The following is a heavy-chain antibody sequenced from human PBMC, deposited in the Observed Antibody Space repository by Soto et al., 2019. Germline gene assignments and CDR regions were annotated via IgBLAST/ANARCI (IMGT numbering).Heavy chain of an antibody. CDR1: RGPFSTST. J-gene: IGHJ5*02. V-gene: IGHV1-69*01. CDR2: IIPIFGTT. CDR3: RSSTYDYDSKEDWFDP. Sequence: QVQLVQSGAEVKKPGSSVKVSCKASRGPFSTSTISWVRQAPGQGLEWMGGIIPIFGTTNYAQKFQDRVTITADESTNAAFLELSSLRSEDTPVYYCRSSTYDYDSKEDWFDPWGQGTLVTVSS. D-gene: IGHD3-22*01.